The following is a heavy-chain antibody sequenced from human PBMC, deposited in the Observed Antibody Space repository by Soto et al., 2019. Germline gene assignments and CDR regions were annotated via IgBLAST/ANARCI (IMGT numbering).Heavy chain of an antibody. CDR3: ERDGLGYDYVWGSYRPIPYYFDY. Sequence: QVQLVESGGGVVQPGRSLRLSCAASGFTFSSYAMHWVRQAPGNGLEWVAVISYDGSNKYYADSVKGRFTISRDNSKNTLYLQMNSLRAEDTAVYYCERDGLGYDYVWGSYRPIPYYFDYWGQGTLVTVSS. D-gene: IGHD3-16*02. J-gene: IGHJ4*02. CDR1: GFTFSSYA. V-gene: IGHV3-30-3*01. CDR2: ISYDGSNK.